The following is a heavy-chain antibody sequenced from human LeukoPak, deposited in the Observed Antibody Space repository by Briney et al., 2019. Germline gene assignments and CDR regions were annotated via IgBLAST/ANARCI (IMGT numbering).Heavy chain of an antibody. CDR2: ISAYNGNT. V-gene: IGHV1-18*01. J-gene: IGHJ5*02. Sequence: ASVKVSCKASGGTFSSYAISWVRQAPGQGLEWMGWISAYNGNTNYAQKLQGRVTMTTDTSTSTAYMELRSLRSDDTAVYYCARHFVETGYCSGGSCYLVGPFDPWGQGTLVTVSS. D-gene: IGHD2-15*01. CDR1: GGTFSSYA. CDR3: ARHFVETGYCSGGSCYLVGPFDP.